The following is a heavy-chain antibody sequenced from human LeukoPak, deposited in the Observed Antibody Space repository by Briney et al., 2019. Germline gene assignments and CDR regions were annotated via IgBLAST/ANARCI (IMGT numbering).Heavy chain of an antibody. CDR3: ARDLMGEDNY. D-gene: IGHD1-26*01. J-gene: IGHJ4*02. V-gene: IGHV3-33*01. Sequence: GRSLRLSCAASGFGMHWVRQAPGKGLEWVAIIWYDGSNKYYSDSVKGRFTISRDNSKNTLYLQMNSLRAEDTAVYYCARDLMGEDNYWGQGTLVTVSP. CDR2: IWYDGSNK. CDR1: GFG.